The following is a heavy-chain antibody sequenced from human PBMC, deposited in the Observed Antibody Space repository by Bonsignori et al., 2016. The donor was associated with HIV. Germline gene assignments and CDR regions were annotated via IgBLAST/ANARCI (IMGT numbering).Heavy chain of an antibody. CDR2: MNPNSGNI. V-gene: IGHV1-8*01. CDR3: ARPRGVATIDPPDY. Sequence: ASVKVSCKASGYTFTSYDIHWVRQATGQGLEWMGWMNPNSGNIGYAQKFQGRVTMTRNTSISTVYMELSSLRSEDTAVYYCARPRGVATIDPPDYWGPGNPGHRLL. J-gene: IGHJ4*02. D-gene: IGHD5-12*01. CDR1: GYTFTSYD.